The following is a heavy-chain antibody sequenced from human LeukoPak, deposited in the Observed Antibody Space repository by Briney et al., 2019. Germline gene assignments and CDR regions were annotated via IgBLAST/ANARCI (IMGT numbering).Heavy chain of an antibody. V-gene: IGHV4-4*09. CDR3: AGVRKAHYYYYMDV. J-gene: IGHJ6*03. CDR2: IYTSGST. CDR1: GGSISSYY. Sequence: SETLSLTCTVSGGSISSYYWSWIRQPPGKGLEWIGYIYTSGSTNYNPSLKSRVTISVDTSKNQFSLKLSSVTAADTAVYYCAGVRKAHYYYYMDVWGKGTTVTVSS. D-gene: IGHD4-23*01.